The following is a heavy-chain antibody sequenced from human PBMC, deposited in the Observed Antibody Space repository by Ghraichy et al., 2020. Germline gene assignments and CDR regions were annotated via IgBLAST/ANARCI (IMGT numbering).Heavy chain of an antibody. CDR2: ISSTSSNT. V-gene: IGHV3-48*01. Sequence: GGSLRLSCVGSGFTFSAYDLNWVRQSPGKGLDWVSYISSTSSNTFYADSVEGRFTISRDNARNTLYLQLSSLRVEDMGVYFCARASSVQRFYYYDGMDVWGQGTTVIDSS. J-gene: IGHJ6*02. CDR1: GFTFSAYD. CDR3: ARASSVQRFYYYDGMDV. D-gene: IGHD4-17*01.